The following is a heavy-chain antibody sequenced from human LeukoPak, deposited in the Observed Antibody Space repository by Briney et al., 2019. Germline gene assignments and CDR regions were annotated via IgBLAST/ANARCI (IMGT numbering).Heavy chain of an antibody. CDR2: ISCEGSNE. J-gene: IGHJ4*02. CDR1: EFNFSSYT. Sequence: TGGSLRLSCEAAEFNFSSYTMHWVRQAPGKVLQRVAVISCEGSNEYYADSVKGRFTISRDNSKSTLYLQMSSLRAEDATMYYCARAPSGYYPYFDYWGQGTLVTVSS. D-gene: IGHD3-3*01. V-gene: IGHV3-30*04. CDR3: ARAPSGYYPYFDY.